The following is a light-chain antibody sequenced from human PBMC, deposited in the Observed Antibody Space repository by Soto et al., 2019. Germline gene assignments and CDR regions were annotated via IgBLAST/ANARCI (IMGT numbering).Light chain of an antibody. Sequence: QSVLTQTPSVPGPPRQRVTISCSGSSSNIGSNSVNWYQQFPGRAPKLLIHSSNKRTSRVPGRFSGAKSGNSAALAISGRQSDDDADYYCAAWDDNLTGWVFGGGTKLTVL. J-gene: IGLJ3*02. CDR2: SSN. CDR3: AAWDDNLTGWV. V-gene: IGLV1-44*01. CDR1: SSNIGSNS.